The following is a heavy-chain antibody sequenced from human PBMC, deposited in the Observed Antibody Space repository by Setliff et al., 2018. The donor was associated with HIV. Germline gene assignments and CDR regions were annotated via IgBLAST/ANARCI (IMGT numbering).Heavy chain of an antibody. CDR3: ARGNSRRLRVHYYYYYMDV. J-gene: IGHJ6*03. CDR1: GDSITRGSYY. CDR2: IHTSGNT. V-gene: IGHV4-61*09. Sequence: SETLSLTCTVSGDSITRGSYYWSWIRQPAGKGLEWIGHIHTSGNTNHNPSLKSRVTISVDTSENQFSLKLSSVTAADTAVYYCARGNSRRLRVHYYYYYMDVWGKGTTVTVSS. D-gene: IGHD4-17*01.